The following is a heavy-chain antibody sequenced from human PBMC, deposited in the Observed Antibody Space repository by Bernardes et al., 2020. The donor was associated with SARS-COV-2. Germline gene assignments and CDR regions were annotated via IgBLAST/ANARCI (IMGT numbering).Heavy chain of an antibody. CDR1: GFTFRSSA. Sequence: VGTLCRSCAASGFTFRSSAMSWVRQDPGPGLAWVSAISASGGSPYYADSVKGRFTISRDNSKNTLYLQMNSLRAEDTAIYYCAKSMLLYYDFWSGYSQRGYYFDYWGQGTLVTVSS. V-gene: IGHV3-23*01. CDR3: AKSMLLYYDFWSGYSQRGYYFDY. CDR2: ISASGGSP. J-gene: IGHJ4*02. D-gene: IGHD3-3*01.